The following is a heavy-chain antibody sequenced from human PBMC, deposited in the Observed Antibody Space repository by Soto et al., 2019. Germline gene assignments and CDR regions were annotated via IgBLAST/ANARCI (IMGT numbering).Heavy chain of an antibody. J-gene: IGHJ5*02. CDR1: GGSLRNFF. Sequence: PSETLSLTCTVSGGSLRNFFWSWIRQPPGKGLEWIGHKYSSGKTDYNPSLETRVTMSIDTSMNQISLKLNSVTAADTAVYFCVRTFPPAPRVVLSHNWFVPWGPGTLVTVSS. V-gene: IGHV4-59*01. D-gene: IGHD2-2*01. CDR2: KYSSGKT. CDR3: VRTFPPAPRVVLSHNWFVP.